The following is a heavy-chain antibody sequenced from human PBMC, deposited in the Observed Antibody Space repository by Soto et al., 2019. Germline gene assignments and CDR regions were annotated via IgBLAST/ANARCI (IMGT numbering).Heavy chain of an antibody. CDR2: IKQDGSEK. CDR3: ARDLTSITGNNYYYYYGMDV. J-gene: IGHJ6*02. CDR1: GFTFSSYW. D-gene: IGHD1-20*01. V-gene: IGHV3-7*01. Sequence: QSGGSLRLSCAASGFTFSSYWMSWVRQAPGKGLEWVANIKQDGSEKYYVDSVKGRFTISRDNAKNSLYLQMNSLRAEDTAVYYCARDLTSITGNNYYYYYGMDVWGQGTTVTVSS.